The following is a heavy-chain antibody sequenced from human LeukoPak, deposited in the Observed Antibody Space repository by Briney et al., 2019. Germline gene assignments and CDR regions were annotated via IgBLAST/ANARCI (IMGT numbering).Heavy chain of an antibody. CDR1: GFTFNMYS. D-gene: IGHD3-22*01. CDR3: ARDVYDTTGYVYWYFDL. V-gene: IGHV3-21*01. J-gene: IGHJ2*01. Sequence: PGGSLRLSCAASGFTFNMYSMNWVRQAPGKGLEWVSSISSSSSYIYYADSAKGRFTISRDNAKNSLYLQMNSLRAEDTAVYYCARDVYDTTGYVYWYFDLWGRGTLVTVSS. CDR2: ISSSSSYI.